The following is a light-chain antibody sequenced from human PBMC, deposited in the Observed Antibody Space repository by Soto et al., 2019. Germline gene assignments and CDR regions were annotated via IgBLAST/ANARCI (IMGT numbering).Light chain of an antibody. CDR1: SSDVGFYNY. CDR3: ASHAGRGTVV. Sequence: QSALTQPPSASGSPGQSVTISCTGTSSDVGFYNYVSWYEQHPGKAPKLIIFDVSKRPSGVPDRFSGSKSGNTASLTVSGLQAEDEADYYCASHAGRGTVVFGGGTKLTVL. V-gene: IGLV2-8*01. J-gene: IGLJ2*01. CDR2: DVS.